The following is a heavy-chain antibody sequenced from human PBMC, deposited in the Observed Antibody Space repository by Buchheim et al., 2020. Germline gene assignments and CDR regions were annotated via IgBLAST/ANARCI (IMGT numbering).Heavy chain of an antibody. CDR3: ARGSIVPAARNYYYYGMDV. D-gene: IGHD2-2*01. V-gene: IGHV4-34*01. CDR1: GGSFSGYY. CDR2: INHSGST. J-gene: IGHJ6*02. Sequence: QVQLQQWGAGLLKPSETLSLTCAVYGGSFSGYYWSWIRQPPGKGLEWIGEINHSGSTNYNPSLKSRVTISADTSKNQFSLKLSSVTAADTAVYYCARGSIVPAARNYYYYGMDVWGQGTT.